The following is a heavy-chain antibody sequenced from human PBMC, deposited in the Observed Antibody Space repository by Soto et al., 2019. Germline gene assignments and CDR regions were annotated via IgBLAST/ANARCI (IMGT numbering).Heavy chain of an antibody. CDR3: AKESGPGGGSIVATIPDYFDY. CDR2: ISGMGGST. D-gene: IGHD5-12*01. Sequence: EVQLLESGGGLVQLGGSLRLSCAASGFTFSSYAMSWVRQAPGKGLGWASAISGMGGSTYYADSVKGRFTISRDNSKNTLYLQMNSLRAEDTAVYYCAKESGPGGGSIVATIPDYFDYWGQGTLVTVSS. V-gene: IGHV3-23*01. CDR1: GFTFSSYA. J-gene: IGHJ4*02.